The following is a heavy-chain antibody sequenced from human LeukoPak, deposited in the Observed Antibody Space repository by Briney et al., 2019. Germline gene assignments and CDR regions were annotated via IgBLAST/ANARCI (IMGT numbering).Heavy chain of an antibody. CDR2: ISAYNGNT. CDR1: GYTFTSYG. V-gene: IGHV1-18*01. D-gene: IGHD6-13*01. J-gene: IGHJ4*02. Sequence: ASVKVSCKASGYTFTSYGISWVRQAPGQGLEWLGWISAYNGNTNYAQKLQGRVTMTTDTSTSTAYMELRSLRSDDTAVYYCASSIAAAGGFDYWGQGTLVTVSS. CDR3: ASSIAAAGGFDY.